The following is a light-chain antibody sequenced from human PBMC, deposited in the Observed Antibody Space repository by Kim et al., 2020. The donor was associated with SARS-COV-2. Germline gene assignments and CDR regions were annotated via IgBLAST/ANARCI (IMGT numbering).Light chain of an antibody. Sequence: QSALTQPASVSGSPGQSITISCTGSSGDVGTYNYVSWYQQHPGTVPKLMIYDVSSRPSGVSNRFSGSKSGNTASLTISGLQAEDEADYYCSSYTSSSTWVFGGGTKSPS. J-gene: IGLJ3*02. CDR1: SGDVGTYNY. CDR2: DVS. CDR3: SSYTSSSTWV. V-gene: IGLV2-14*03.